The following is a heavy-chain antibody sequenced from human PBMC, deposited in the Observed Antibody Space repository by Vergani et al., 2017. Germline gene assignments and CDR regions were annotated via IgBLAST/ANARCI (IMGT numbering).Heavy chain of an antibody. CDR2: IYYSGST. J-gene: IGHJ5*02. CDR3: ARHIRVVGAVGAAPNWFDP. CDR1: GGSISSGGYY. Sequence: QVQLQESGPGLVKPSQTLSLTCTVSGGSISSGGYYWGWIRQPPGKGLGGIWSIYYSGSTYYNPSHESRVTISVDTSKNQFSLKLNSVTVADTAVYYCARHIRVVGAVGAAPNWFDPWGQGTLVTVSS. V-gene: IGHV4-39*01. D-gene: IGHD2-15*01.